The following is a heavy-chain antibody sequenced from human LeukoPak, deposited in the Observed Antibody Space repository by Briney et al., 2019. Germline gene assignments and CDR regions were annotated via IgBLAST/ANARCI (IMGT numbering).Heavy chain of an antibody. CDR2: IYTSGST. V-gene: IGHV4-61*02. CDR1: GGSISSGSYY. Sequence: SETLSLTCTVSGGSISSGSYYWSWIRQPAGKGLEWIGRIYTSGSTNYNPSLKSRVTISVDPSKNHFSPELSYGTAADTGVYYCARVPGGMRVVVVSDAFDIWGQGTMVTVSS. J-gene: IGHJ3*02. D-gene: IGHD3-22*01. CDR3: ARVPGGMRVVVVSDAFDI.